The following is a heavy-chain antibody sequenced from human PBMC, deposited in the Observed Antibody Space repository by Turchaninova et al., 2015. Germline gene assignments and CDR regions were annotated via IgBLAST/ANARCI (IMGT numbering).Heavy chain of an antibody. CDR1: GYPSDGVLC. Sequence: LCLTFCDTGYPSDGVLCGGGMRKPPRKGLGGIGHMYHSGITSYNPFLKSRVTISVDVSKNQCSLKLTSVTAADTAVYYCARSPGYCSGGSCRNFYMDIWGKGTTVTVSS. J-gene: IGHJ6*03. V-gene: IGHV4-38-2*01. CDR3: ARSPGYCSGGSCRNFYMDI. D-gene: IGHD2-15*01. CDR2: MYHSGIT.